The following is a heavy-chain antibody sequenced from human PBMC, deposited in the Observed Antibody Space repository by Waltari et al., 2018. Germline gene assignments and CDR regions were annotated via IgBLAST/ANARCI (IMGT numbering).Heavy chain of an antibody. CDR3: AASGGRYCSGGSCRAPIFDY. CDR2: ISGSGGST. Sequence: EVQLVESGGGLVQPGGSLRLSCAASGFTFSSYAMSWVRQAPGTGLEWVSAISGSGGSTYSADSGKGRFTISRDNSKNTLYLQMNSRSAEDTAVYYGAASGGRYCSGGSCRAPIFDYWGQGTLVTVSS. CDR1: GFTFSSYA. J-gene: IGHJ4*02. V-gene: IGHV3-23*04. D-gene: IGHD2-15*01.